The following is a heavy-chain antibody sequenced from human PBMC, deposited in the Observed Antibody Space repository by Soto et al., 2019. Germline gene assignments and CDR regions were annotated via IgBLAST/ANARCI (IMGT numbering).Heavy chain of an antibody. CDR2: ISAYNGNT. D-gene: IGHD3-10*01. CDR1: GYTFTSYY. J-gene: IGHJ4*02. V-gene: IGHV1-18*04. Sequence: QVQLVQSGAEVKKPGASVKVSCKASGYTFTSYYMHWVRQAPGQGLEWMGWISAYNGNTNYAQKLQGRVTMTTDTSTSTAYMELRSLRSDDTAVYYCAREQDTYYYGSGSYPYYFDYWGQGTLVTVSS. CDR3: AREQDTYYYGSGSYPYYFDY.